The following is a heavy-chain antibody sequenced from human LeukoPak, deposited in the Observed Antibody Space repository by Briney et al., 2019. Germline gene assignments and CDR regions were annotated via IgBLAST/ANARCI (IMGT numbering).Heavy chain of an antibody. D-gene: IGHD5-12*01. V-gene: IGHV4-61*02. CDR1: GGAINSGSHY. CDR3: ARDRHKLVDIVAGILDY. Sequence: SETLSLTCTVSGGAINSGSHYWSWIRQSAGKGLEWIGRIYTSGTTNSNPSLKSRVTISVDTSKNQFSLKLSSVTAADTAVYYCARDRHKLVDIVAGILDYWGQGTLVTVSS. J-gene: IGHJ4*02. CDR2: IYTSGTT.